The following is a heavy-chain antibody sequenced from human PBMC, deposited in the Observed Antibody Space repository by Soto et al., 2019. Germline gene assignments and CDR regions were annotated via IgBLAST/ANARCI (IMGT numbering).Heavy chain of an antibody. CDR1: GGSISSSSYY. V-gene: IGHV4-39*01. Sequence: QLQLQESGPGLVKPSETLSLTCTVSGGSISSSSYYWGWIRQPPGKGLEWIGSIYYSGSTYYNPSLTSRVTITVDTSKDQFSLKLSSVTAADTAVYYCASRGALYYYDYGAFDIWGQGTMVTVSS. CDR2: IYYSGST. CDR3: ASRGALYYYDYGAFDI. J-gene: IGHJ3*02. D-gene: IGHD3-22*01.